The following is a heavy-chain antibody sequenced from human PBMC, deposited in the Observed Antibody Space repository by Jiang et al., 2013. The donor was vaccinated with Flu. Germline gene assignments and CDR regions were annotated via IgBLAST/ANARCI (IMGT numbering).Heavy chain of an antibody. CDR2: INHSGST. V-gene: IGHV4-34*01. D-gene: IGHD4-17*01. J-gene: IGHJ5*02. Sequence: SLTCAVYGGSFSGYYWSWIRQPPGKGLEWIGEINHSGSTNYNPSLKSRVTISVDTSKNQFSLKLSSVTAADTAVYYCARLPYGDYEESWFDPWGQGTLVTVSS. CDR3: ARLPYGDYEESWFDP. CDR1: GGSFSGYY.